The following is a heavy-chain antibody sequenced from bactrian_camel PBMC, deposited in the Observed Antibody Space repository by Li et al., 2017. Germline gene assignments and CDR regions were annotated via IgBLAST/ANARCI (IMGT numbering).Heavy chain of an antibody. CDR1: GYTYGYWC. D-gene: IGHD2*01. J-gene: IGHJ4*01. CDR2: IQNAGRT. CDR3: AAGRCVGLAMRGNY. V-gene: IGHV3S60*01. Sequence: HVQLVESGGGSVQPGGSLRLSCAASGYTYGYWCMGWFRQTPGKDREGVAYIQNAGRTLYADSVKARFTISQDSAENTLYLQMNNLKPEDTATYTCAAGRCVGLAMRGNYWGQGTQVTVS.